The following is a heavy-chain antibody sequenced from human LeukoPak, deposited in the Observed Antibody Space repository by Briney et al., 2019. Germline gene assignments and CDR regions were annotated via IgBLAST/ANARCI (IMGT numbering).Heavy chain of an antibody. CDR3: ARDFNEKYYDILTGYYGMDV. CDR2: ISAYNGNT. V-gene: IGHV1-18*01. J-gene: IGHJ6*02. CDR1: GYTFTSYG. Sequence: GASVKVSCKASGYTFTSYGISWERQAPGQGLEWMGWISAYNGNTNYAQKLQGRVTMTTDTSTSTAYMELRSLRSDDTAVYYRARDFNEKYYDILTGYYGMDVWGQGTTVTVSS. D-gene: IGHD3-9*01.